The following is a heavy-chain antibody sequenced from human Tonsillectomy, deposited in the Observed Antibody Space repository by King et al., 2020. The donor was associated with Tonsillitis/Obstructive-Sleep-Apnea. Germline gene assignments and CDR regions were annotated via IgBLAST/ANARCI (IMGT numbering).Heavy chain of an antibody. CDR2: ISYDGSNK. CDR3: AKELEMATIKFPLYYFDY. CDR1: GFTFSSYG. J-gene: IGHJ4*02. V-gene: IGHV3-30*18. Sequence: VQLVESGGGVVQPGRSLRLSCAASGFTFSSYGMHWVRQAPGKGREWVAVISYDGSNKYYADSVKGRFTISIDNSKNTLYLQMNSLRAEDTAVYYCAKELEMATIKFPLYYFDYWGQGTLVTVSS. D-gene: IGHD5-24*01.